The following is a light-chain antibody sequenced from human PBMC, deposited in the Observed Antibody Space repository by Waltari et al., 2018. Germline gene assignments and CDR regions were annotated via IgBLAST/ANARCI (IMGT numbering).Light chain of an antibody. CDR2: RNN. J-gene: IGLJ2*01. V-gene: IGLV1-47*01. Sequence: QSVLSQPPSASGTPGQRVTISCSGSNYNIGIYSVYWYHQLPGTAPQLLIYRNNQRPSGVPDRFSGSKSGTSASLAISGLRSEDEADYYCASWDGSLGGVIFGGGTKLTVL. CDR3: ASWDGSLGGVI. CDR1: NYNIGIYS.